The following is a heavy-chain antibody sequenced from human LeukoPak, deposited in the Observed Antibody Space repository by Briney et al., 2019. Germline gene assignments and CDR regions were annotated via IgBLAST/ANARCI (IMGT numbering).Heavy chain of an antibody. CDR2: IRYDGTNK. CDR3: AKPHFDY. V-gene: IGHV3-30*02. J-gene: IGHJ4*02. CDR1: GFTFSNYG. Sequence: GGSLRLSCAASGFTFSNYGMHWVRQAPGKGLEWVAFIRYDGTNKYYADSVKGRFTISRDNSKNTLSLQMNSLRAEDTAVYYCAKPHFDYWGQGTLVTVSS.